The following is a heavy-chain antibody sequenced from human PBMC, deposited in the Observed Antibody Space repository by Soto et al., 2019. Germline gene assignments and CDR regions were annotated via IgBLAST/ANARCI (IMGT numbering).Heavy chain of an antibody. D-gene: IGHD5-12*01. J-gene: IGHJ6*02. CDR2: TYYSGST. V-gene: IGHV4-39*01. CDR1: GGSISSSSYY. CDR3: ARLNGAGLRDYYYGMDV. Sequence: SETLSLTCTVSGGSISSSSYYWGWIRQPPGKGLEWIGSTYYSGSTYYNPSLKSRVTISVDTSKNQFSLKLSSVTAADTAVYYCARLNGAGLRDYYYGMDVWGQGTTVTVSS.